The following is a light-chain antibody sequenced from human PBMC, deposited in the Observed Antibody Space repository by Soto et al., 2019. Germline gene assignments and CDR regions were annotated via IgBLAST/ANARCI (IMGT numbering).Light chain of an antibody. CDR1: QSVRSH. Sequence: EIVMTQSPATLSVSPGERATLSCRASQSVRSHLAWYQQKPGQPPRLLIYGASTSATGIPVRFSGSGSGTEFTRTISSLRSEDFAVYYCQQYNEWPLTFGGGTKVEIK. CDR3: QQYNEWPLT. CDR2: GAS. J-gene: IGKJ4*01. V-gene: IGKV3-15*01.